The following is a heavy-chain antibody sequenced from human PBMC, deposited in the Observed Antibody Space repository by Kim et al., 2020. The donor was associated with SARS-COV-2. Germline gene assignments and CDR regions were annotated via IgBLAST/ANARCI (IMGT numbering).Heavy chain of an antibody. J-gene: IGHJ2*01. CDR3: AGPHDL. CDR1: GFTFNTFE. CDR2: ISGSGTTI. V-gene: IGHV3-48*03. Sequence: GGSLRLSCATSGFTFNTFEMNWVRQAPGKGLGWASYISGSGTTINYADSVKDRFTISRDNGKNSLYLQMTSLRAEDTAVYYCAGPHDLWGRVTLVTVSS.